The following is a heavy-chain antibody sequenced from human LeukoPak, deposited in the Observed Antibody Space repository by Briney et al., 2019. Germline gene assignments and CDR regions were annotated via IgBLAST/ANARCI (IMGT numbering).Heavy chain of an antibody. CDR3: ARDPILPGATGGADY. Sequence: GGSLRLSCAASGFTVSSNYMSWVRQAPGKGLEWVSVIYSGGSTYYADSVKGRFTISRDNAKNSVFLQMNSLRAEDMAVYYCARDPILPGATGGADYWGQGTLVTVSS. CDR2: IYSGGST. J-gene: IGHJ4*02. V-gene: IGHV3-53*01. D-gene: IGHD1-26*01. CDR1: GFTVSSNY.